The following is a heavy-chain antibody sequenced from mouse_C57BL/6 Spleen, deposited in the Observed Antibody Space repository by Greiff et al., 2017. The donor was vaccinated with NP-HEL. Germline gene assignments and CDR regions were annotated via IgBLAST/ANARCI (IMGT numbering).Heavy chain of an antibody. D-gene: IGHD1-1*01. CDR1: GFSLTSYG. V-gene: IGHV2-2*01. CDR3: ARMNYYGSSYAYYAMDY. J-gene: IGHJ4*01. Sequence: VQLVESGPGLVQPSQSLSITCTVSGFSLTSYGVHWVRQSPGKGLEWLGVIWSGGSTDYNAAFISRLSISKDNSKSQVFFKMNSLKADDTAIYYCARMNYYGSSYAYYAMDYWGQGTSVTVSS. CDR2: IWSGGST.